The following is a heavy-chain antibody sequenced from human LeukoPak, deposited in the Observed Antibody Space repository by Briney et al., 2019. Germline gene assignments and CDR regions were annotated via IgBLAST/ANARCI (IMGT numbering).Heavy chain of an antibody. CDR1: GFTFSSYW. Sequence: GGSLRLSCAASGFTFSSYWMSWVRQAPGKGLEWVANIKQDGSEKYYVDSVKGRFTISRDNAKNSLYLQMNSLRAEDTAVYYCARDYGKDYYYYMDVWGKGTTVTVSS. CDR3: ARDYGKDYYYYMDV. J-gene: IGHJ6*03. V-gene: IGHV3-7*01. D-gene: IGHD3-16*01. CDR2: IKQDGSEK.